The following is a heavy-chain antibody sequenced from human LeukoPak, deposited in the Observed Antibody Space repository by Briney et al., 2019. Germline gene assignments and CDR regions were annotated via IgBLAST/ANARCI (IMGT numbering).Heavy chain of an antibody. Sequence: GGSLRHSCAASGFSFNNYAMVWVRQTPGKGLEWVSVIGGAGGDIHYADSVKDRFSISRDNSKNTLYLQMNSLRAEDTAVYYCAKYAPPTTALTRFFDDWGQGTLVTVSS. J-gene: IGHJ4*02. CDR1: GFSFNNYA. CDR3: AKYAPPTTALTRFFDD. CDR2: IGGAGGDI. V-gene: IGHV3-23*01. D-gene: IGHD4-17*01.